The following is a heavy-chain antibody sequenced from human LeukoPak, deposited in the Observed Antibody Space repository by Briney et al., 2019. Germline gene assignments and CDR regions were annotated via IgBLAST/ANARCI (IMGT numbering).Heavy chain of an antibody. CDR2: ISSSSSYT. D-gene: IGHD2-21*02. CDR1: GFTFSDYY. V-gene: IGHV3-11*06. J-gene: IGHJ6*04. CDR3: ARETVHYGMDV. Sequence: PGGSLRLSRAASGFTFSDYYMSWIRQAPGKGLEWVSYISSSSSYTNYADSVKGRFTISRDNAKNSLYLQMNSLRAEDTAVYYCARETVHYGMDVWGKGTTVTVSS.